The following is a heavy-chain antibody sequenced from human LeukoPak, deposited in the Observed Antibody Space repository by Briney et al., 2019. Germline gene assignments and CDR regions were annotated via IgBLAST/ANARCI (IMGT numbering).Heavy chain of an antibody. CDR2: IKQDGSEK. D-gene: IGHD1-26*01. V-gene: IGHV3-7*01. Sequence: PGGSLRLSCAASGFTFSNYWMSWVRQAPGKGLEWVANIKQDGSEKYYVDSVKGRFTISRDNAKNSLYLQMNSLRAEDTAVYYCARVLRGVTLLFDHWGQGTLVTVSS. CDR3: ARVLRGVTLLFDH. J-gene: IGHJ4*02. CDR1: GFTFSNYW.